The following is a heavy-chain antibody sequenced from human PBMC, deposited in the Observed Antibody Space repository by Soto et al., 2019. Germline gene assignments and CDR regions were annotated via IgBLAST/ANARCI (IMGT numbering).Heavy chain of an antibody. CDR1: GYTFTGYY. V-gene: IGHV1-2*04. CDR2: INPNSGGT. Sequence: ASVKVSCKASGYTFTGYYMHWVRQAPGQGLEWMGWINPNSGGTNYAQKFQGWVTMTRDTSISTAYMELSRLRSDDTAVYYCARIKFSGGTCHDVFYFGGKGTMVTVSS. CDR3: ARIKFSGGTCHDVFYF. J-gene: IGHJ3*01. D-gene: IGHD2-15*01.